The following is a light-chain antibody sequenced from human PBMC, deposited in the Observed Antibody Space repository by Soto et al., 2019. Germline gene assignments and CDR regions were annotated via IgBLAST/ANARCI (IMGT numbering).Light chain of an antibody. J-gene: IGLJ2*01. CDR3: QVWDSGSDHPVV. CDR2: DDS. CDR1: NIGSKS. V-gene: IGLV3-21*02. Sequence: SSELTQSPSVSVAPGQTARITCGGINIGSKSVHWYQQKPGQAPVLVVSDDSDRPSGIPERFSGSKSGNTATLTFCRVEAGDEADYFCQVWDSGSDHPVVFGGGTKVTVL.